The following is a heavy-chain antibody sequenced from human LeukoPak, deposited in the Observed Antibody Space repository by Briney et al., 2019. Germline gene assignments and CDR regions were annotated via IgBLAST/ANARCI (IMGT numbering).Heavy chain of an antibody. V-gene: IGHV3-33*01. Sequence: GGSLRLSCAASGFTFSSYGMHWVRQAPGKGLEWVAVIWYDESNKYYADSVKGRFTISRDNSKNTLYLQMNSLRAEDTAVYYCARDKTVAGYYFDYWGQGTLVTVSS. CDR1: GFTFSSYG. CDR2: IWYDESNK. D-gene: IGHD6-19*01. CDR3: ARDKTVAGYYFDY. J-gene: IGHJ4*02.